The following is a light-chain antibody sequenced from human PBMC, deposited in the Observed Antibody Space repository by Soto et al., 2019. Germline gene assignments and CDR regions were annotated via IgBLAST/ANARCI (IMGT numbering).Light chain of an antibody. J-gene: IGKJ3*01. Sequence: PGERVTLSCGASQSVTNNFLAWYQQKPGQAPRLLIYGASSRATGVPDRFSGSGSGTDFTLTISRLEPGDFAVYYCQQHRTPLFTFGPGTKSDIK. CDR3: QQHRTPLFT. V-gene: IGKV3-20*01. CDR1: QSVTNNF. CDR2: GAS.